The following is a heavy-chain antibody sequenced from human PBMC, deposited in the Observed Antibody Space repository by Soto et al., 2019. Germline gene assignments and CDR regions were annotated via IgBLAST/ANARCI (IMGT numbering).Heavy chain of an antibody. V-gene: IGHV3-48*02. CDR1: GFTFSSYS. D-gene: IGHD1-26*01. CDR2: ISSSSSTI. J-gene: IGHJ5*02. Sequence: EVQLVESGGGLVQPGGSLRLSCAASGFTFSSYSMNWVRQAPGKGLEWASYISSSSSTIYYADSVKGRFTISRDNAKNSLHLQMKSLRDEDTAVYYCAREGGNLNGFDPWGQGTLVTVSS. CDR3: AREGGNLNGFDP.